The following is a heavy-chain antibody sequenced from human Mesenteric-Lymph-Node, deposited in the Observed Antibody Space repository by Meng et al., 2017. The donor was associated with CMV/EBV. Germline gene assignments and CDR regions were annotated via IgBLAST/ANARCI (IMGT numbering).Heavy chain of an antibody. J-gene: IGHJ4*02. CDR1: GFTFSDYT. D-gene: IGHD3-10*01. CDR2: LTGDGRT. V-gene: IGHV3-74*01. Sequence: GESLKISCAPSGFTFSDYTMNWVRQAPGKELVWVSRLTGDGRTSYADFVKGRFSISRDDATSTLYLQMNSLGAEDTAVYYCARDGSYKLDYWGQGTLVTVSS. CDR3: ARDGSYKLDY.